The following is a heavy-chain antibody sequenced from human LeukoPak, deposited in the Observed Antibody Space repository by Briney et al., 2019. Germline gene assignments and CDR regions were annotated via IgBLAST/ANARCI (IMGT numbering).Heavy chain of an antibody. V-gene: IGHV4-34*01. CDR3: ARAIRVSRGAFDI. CDR2: INHSGST. CDR1: GGSFSGYY. J-gene: IGHJ3*02. Sequence: SETLSLTCAVYGGSFSGYYWSWIRQPPGKGLEWIGEINHSGSTNYNPSLKSRVTISVVTSKNQFSLKLSSVTAADTAVYYCARAIRVSRGAFDIWGQGTMVTVSS.